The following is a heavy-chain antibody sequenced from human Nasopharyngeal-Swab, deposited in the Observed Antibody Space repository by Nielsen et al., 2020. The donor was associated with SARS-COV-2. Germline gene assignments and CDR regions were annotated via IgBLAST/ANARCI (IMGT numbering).Heavy chain of an antibody. CDR3: ARDGSTIRRGPDYYYYYMDL. Sequence: WIRQPPGKGLEWVAVIWHGGSTKYYADSVKARFTVSRDNSKNRLYLQMNSLRAEDTAVYFCARDGSTIRRGPDYYYYYMDLWGKGTTVTVSS. CDR2: IWHGGSTK. J-gene: IGHJ6*03. V-gene: IGHV3-33*01. D-gene: IGHD2/OR15-2a*01.